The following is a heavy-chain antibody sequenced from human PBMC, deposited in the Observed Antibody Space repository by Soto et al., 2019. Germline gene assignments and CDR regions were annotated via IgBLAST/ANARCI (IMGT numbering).Heavy chain of an antibody. V-gene: IGHV4-59*01. J-gene: IGHJ5*02. D-gene: IGHD6-13*01. CDR2: IYYSGST. Sequence: SETLSLTCTVSGGSISSYYWSWIRQPPGKGLEWIGYIYYSGSTNYNPSLKSRVTISVDTSKNQFSLKLSSVTAAETAVYYWARATFMGAGRLWFDPWGQGTLVTVSS. CDR3: ARATFMGAGRLWFDP. CDR1: GGSISSYY.